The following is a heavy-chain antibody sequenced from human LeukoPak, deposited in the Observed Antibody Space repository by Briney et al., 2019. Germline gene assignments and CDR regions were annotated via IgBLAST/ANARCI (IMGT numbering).Heavy chain of an antibody. CDR2: IKQDGSEK. J-gene: IGHJ4*02. D-gene: IGHD3-22*01. V-gene: IGHV3-7*01. CDR1: GFTFSSYW. Sequence: GGSLRLSCAASGFTFSSYWMSWVRQAPGKGLEWVANIKQDGSEKYYVDSVKGRFTISRDNAKNSLYLQMNSLGAEDTAVYYCARDNLYYDSSEASGWGQGTLVTVSS. CDR3: ARDNLYYDSSEASG.